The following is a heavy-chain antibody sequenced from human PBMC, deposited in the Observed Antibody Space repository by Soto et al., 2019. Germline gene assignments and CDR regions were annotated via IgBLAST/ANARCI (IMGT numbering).Heavy chain of an antibody. CDR3: ASCLNSAGSCLRFLR. V-gene: IGHV4-59*12. J-gene: IGHJ1*01. CDR1: GGSMSGYH. CDR2: VFDSGST. Sequence: QVQLQESGPGLVKPSETLSLTCTVSGGSMSGYHWTWIRQSPGKELEFIGSVFDSGSTKSNPSLRSRVAISIDASKCQFSLTLSSVTAADTAVYYCASCLNSAGSCLRFLRWGQGTLVTVSS. D-gene: IGHD2-15*01.